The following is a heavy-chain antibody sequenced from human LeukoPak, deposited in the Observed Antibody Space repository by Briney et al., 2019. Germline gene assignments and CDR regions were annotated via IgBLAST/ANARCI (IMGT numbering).Heavy chain of an antibody. D-gene: IGHD6-13*01. CDR3: ARDDGAAAGPSDY. CDR2: IIPIFGIA. J-gene: IGHJ4*02. V-gene: IGHV1-69*04. CDR1: GGTFSSYA. Sequence: SVKVSCKASGGTFSSYAISWVRQAPGQGLEWMGRIIPIFGIANYAQKFQGRVTITADKSTGTAYMELSSLRSEDTAVYYCARDDGAAAGPSDYWGQGTLVTVSS.